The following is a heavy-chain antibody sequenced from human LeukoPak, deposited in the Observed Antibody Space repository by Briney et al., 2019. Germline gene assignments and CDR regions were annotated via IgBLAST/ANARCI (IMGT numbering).Heavy chain of an antibody. J-gene: IGHJ4*02. D-gene: IGHD3-22*01. CDR2: INAGNGNT. CDR1: GYTFTSYA. Sequence: ASVKVSCKASGYTFTSYAMHWVRQAPGQRLEWMGWINAGNGNTKYSQKFQGRVTITRDTSASTAYMELSSLRSEDTAVYYCARGEQDGWGYYDSSGYYLDYWGQGTLVTVSS. CDR3: ARGEQDGWGYYDSSGYYLDY. V-gene: IGHV1-3*01.